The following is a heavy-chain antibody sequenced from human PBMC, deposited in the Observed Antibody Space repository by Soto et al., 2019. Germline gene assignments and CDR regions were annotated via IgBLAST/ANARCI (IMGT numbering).Heavy chain of an antibody. Sequence: VKVSCKASGGTSSSYAISWVRQAPGQGLEWMGGIIPILGTAKYAQKFQGRVTITADESTRTAYMELSSLRSEDTAVYFCAGQMVAGIAVAGPSYWGQGTLVTVSS. D-gene: IGHD6-19*01. CDR2: IIPILGTA. V-gene: IGHV1-69*13. CDR3: AGQMVAGIAVAGPSY. J-gene: IGHJ4*02. CDR1: GGTSSSYA.